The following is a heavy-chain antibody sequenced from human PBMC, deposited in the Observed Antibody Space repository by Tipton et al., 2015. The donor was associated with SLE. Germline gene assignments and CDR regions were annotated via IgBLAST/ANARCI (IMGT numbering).Heavy chain of an antibody. D-gene: IGHD1-1*01. Sequence: LRLSCTVSGGSISSGDYYWSWIRQPPGKGLEWIGYIYYSGSTNYNPSLKSRVTISVDTSKNQFSLKLSSVTAADTAVYYCARVRWDDGPTWFDPWGQGTLVTVSS. CDR2: IYYSGST. CDR3: ARVRWDDGPTWFDP. J-gene: IGHJ5*02. V-gene: IGHV4-30-4*08. CDR1: GGSISSGDYY.